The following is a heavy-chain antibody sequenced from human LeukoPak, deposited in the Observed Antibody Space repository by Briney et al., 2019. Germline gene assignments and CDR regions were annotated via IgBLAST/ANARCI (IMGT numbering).Heavy chain of an antibody. CDR2: INWNGGST. CDR1: GFTFDDYG. J-gene: IGHJ6*02. CDR3: ARRSVAGPDHYYYYGMDV. Sequence: LAGGSLRLSCAASGFTFDDYGMSWVRQAPGKGLEWVSGINWNGGSTGYADSVKGRFTISRDNAKNSLYLQMNSLRDEDTAVYYCARRSVAGPDHYYYYGMDVWGQGTTVTVSS. V-gene: IGHV3-20*04. D-gene: IGHD6-19*01.